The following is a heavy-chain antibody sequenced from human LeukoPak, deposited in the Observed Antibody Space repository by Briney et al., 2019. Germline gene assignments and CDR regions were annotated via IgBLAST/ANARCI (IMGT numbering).Heavy chain of an antibody. D-gene: IGHD3-22*01. Sequence: GGSLRLSCAASGFTFSSYSMNWVRQAPGKGLEWVSSISSSSSYIYYADSVKGRFTISRDNAKNSLYLQMNSLRAEDTAVYYCARVARFGSGYYSAFDYWGQGTLVTVSS. CDR3: ARVARFGSGYYSAFDY. V-gene: IGHV3-21*01. CDR2: ISSSSSYI. CDR1: GFTFSSYS. J-gene: IGHJ4*02.